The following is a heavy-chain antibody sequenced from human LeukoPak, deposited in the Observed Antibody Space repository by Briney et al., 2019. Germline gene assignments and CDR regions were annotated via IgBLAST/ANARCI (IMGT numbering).Heavy chain of an antibody. CDR1: GGSISSGRYY. V-gene: IGHV4-61*02. Sequence: SQTLSLTCTVSGGSISSGRYYWSWLRPPAGKGLEWIGRIYNSESTNYNPSLKSRVTISVDTSKNQFSLKLSSVTAADTAVYYCARERTYCGGDCYGWFDPWGQGTLVTVSS. CDR3: ARERTYCGGDCYGWFDP. D-gene: IGHD2-21*02. CDR2: IYNSEST. J-gene: IGHJ5*02.